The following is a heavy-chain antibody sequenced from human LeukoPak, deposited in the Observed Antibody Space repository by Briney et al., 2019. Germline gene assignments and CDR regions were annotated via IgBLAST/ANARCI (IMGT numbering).Heavy chain of an antibody. CDR1: GFTVSSNY. J-gene: IGHJ6*02. V-gene: IGHV3-53*04. CDR2: IYSGGST. CDR3: AREGSGSTEDYYYYYGMDV. D-gene: IGHD3-10*01. Sequence: HPGGSLRLSCAASGFTVSSNYMSWVRQAPGKGLEWVSVIYSGGSTYYADSVKGRFTISRHNSKNTLYLQMNSLRAEDTAVYYCAREGSGSTEDYYYYYGMDVWGQGTTVTVSS.